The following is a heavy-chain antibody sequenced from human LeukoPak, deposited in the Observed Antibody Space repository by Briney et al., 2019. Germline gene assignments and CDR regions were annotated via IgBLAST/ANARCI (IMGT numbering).Heavy chain of an antibody. CDR1: GFTFSSYA. CDR3: AKDRGYSGYDPTDYYGMDV. CDR2: ISGSGGST. D-gene: IGHD5-12*01. Sequence: GRSLRRSCAASGFTFSSYAMSWVRQAPGKGLEWVSAISGSGGSTYYADSVKGRFTISRDNSKNTLYLQMNSLRAEDTAVYYCAKDRGYSGYDPTDYYGMDVWGQGTTVTVSS. V-gene: IGHV3-23*01. J-gene: IGHJ6*02.